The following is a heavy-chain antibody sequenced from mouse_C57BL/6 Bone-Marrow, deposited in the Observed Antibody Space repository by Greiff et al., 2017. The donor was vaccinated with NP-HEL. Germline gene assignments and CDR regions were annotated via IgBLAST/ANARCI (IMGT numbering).Heavy chain of an antibody. CDR3: ARGDYGSRDYAMDY. Sequence: QVQLKQPGAELVKPGASVKLSCKASGYTFTSYWMHWVKQRPGQGLEWIGMIHPNSGSTNYNEKFKSKATLTVDKSSSTAYMQLSSLTSEDSAVYYCARGDYGSRDYAMDYWGQGTSVTVSS. D-gene: IGHD1-1*01. J-gene: IGHJ4*01. CDR1: GYTFTSYW. V-gene: IGHV1-64*01. CDR2: IHPNSGST.